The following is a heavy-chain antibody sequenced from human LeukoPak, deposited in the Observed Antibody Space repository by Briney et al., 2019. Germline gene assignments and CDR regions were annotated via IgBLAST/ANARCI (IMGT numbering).Heavy chain of an antibody. D-gene: IGHD3-10*01. V-gene: IGHV3-9*01. CDR3: AKDRSITMVRGVITHTFDY. Sequence: PGGSLRLSCAASGFTFDDYAMHWVRQAPGKGLEWVSGISWNSGSIGYADSVKGRFTISRDNAKNSLYLQMNSLRAEDTALYYCAKDRSITMVRGVITHTFDYWGQGTLVTVSS. CDR1: GFTFDDYA. CDR2: ISWNSGSI. J-gene: IGHJ4*02.